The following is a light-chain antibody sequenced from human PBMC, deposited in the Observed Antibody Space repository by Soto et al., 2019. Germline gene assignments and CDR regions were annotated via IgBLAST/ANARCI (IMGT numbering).Light chain of an antibody. CDR3: SSYTSRGTWV. V-gene: IGLV2-14*01. CDR2: GVT. CDR1: SNDIGYYKY. J-gene: IGLJ3*02. Sequence: QSALTQPASVSGSPGQSITISCTGGSNDIGYYKYVSWYQQHPGRAPKLMIYGVTNRPSGVSYRFSGSKSGNTASLTISGLRAEDEADYYCSSYTSRGTWVFGGGTKVTVL.